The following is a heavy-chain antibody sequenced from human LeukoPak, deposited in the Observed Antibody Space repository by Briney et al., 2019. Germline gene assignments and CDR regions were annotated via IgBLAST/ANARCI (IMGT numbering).Heavy chain of an antibody. V-gene: IGHV1-69*01. CDR2: ILPIFGTA. Sequence: GSSVKVSCKTSGGTFGSYVISWVRQAPGQGLDWMGGILPIFGTADYAQKSQGRVTITADESTNTAYMELKSLTSEDTAVYYCARDRGGLDPWGQGTLVTVSS. CDR3: ARDRGGLDP. J-gene: IGHJ5*02. CDR1: GGTFGSYV. D-gene: IGHD4-23*01.